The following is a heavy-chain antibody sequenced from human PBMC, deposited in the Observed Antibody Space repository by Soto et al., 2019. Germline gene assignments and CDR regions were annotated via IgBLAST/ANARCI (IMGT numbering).Heavy chain of an antibody. J-gene: IGHJ4*02. CDR1: GFTFSNYG. V-gene: IGHV3-30*02. CDR3: ARDWAGPTRTRTVAPDS. D-gene: IGHD1-1*01. Sequence: GGSLRLSCAASGFTFSNYGMHWVRQAPGKGLEWVAFIRYDGIDKYYANSVKGRFTISRDNSKNTVNLQMNSLRVEDTARYYCARDWAGPTRTRTVAPDSWGQGTLVTVSS. CDR2: IRYDGIDK.